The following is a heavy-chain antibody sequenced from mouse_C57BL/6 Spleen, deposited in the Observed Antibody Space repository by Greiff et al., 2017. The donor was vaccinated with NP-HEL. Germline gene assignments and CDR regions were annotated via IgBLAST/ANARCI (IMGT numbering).Heavy chain of an antibody. CDR3: AKTTVVAGMDY. V-gene: IGHV1-59*01. D-gene: IGHD1-1*01. CDR2: IDPSDSYT. J-gene: IGHJ4*01. CDR1: GYTFTSYW. Sequence: QVQLKQPGAELVRPGTSVKLSCKASGYTFTSYWMHWVKQRPGQGLEWIGVIDPSDSYTNYNQKFKGKATLTVDTSSSTAYMQLSSLTSEDSAVYYCAKTTVVAGMDYWGQGTSVTVSS.